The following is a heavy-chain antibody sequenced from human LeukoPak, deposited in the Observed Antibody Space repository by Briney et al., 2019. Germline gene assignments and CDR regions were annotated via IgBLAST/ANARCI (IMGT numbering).Heavy chain of an antibody. V-gene: IGHV1-8*01. CDR2: MNPNSGNT. CDR1: GYTFTSYD. D-gene: IGHD5-24*01. CDR3: ARGEMATNERIYYYYGMDV. Sequence: ASVKVSCKASGYTFTSYDINWVRQATGQGLEWMGWMNPNSGNTGYAQKFQGRVTMTRNTSISTAYMELSSLRSEDTAVYYCARGEMATNERIYYYYGMDVWGQGTTVTVSS. J-gene: IGHJ6*02.